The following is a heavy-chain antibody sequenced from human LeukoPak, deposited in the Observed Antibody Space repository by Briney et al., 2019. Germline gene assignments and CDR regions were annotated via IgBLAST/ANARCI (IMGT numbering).Heavy chain of an antibody. CDR3: VRDDDRPDNGLDY. Sequence: GGSLRLSCAASGFTFSSYGMHWVRQAPGKGLEWVAVKGRFTISRDNSKNTLYLQMNSLRAEDTAVYYCVRDDDRPDNGLDYWGQGTLVTVSS. V-gene: IGHV3-33*01. J-gene: IGHJ4*02. CDR1: GFTFSSYG. D-gene: IGHD3-22*01.